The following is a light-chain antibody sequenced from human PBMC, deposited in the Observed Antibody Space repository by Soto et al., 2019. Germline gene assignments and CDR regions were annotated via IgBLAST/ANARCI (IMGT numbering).Light chain of an antibody. CDR1: ESVSSY. CDR2: EAS. Sequence: DIVSTQAPATLSLSPGERATLSCRASESVSSYFAWYKQKPGQAPRLLISEASNRATGLPARFSGSGSGTDFTLTISSGEPEYLALYYCQQRINWPQITSGPWPKVDIE. CDR3: QQRINWPQIT. J-gene: IGKJ3*01. V-gene: IGKV3-11*01.